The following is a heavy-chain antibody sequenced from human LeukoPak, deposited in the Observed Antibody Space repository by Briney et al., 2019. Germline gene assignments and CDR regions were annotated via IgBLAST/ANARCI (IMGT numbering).Heavy chain of an antibody. CDR3: ARGREYYDFWSGYQNHFDY. J-gene: IGHJ4*02. Sequence: SETLSLTCAVYGGSFSGYYWSWIRQPPGKGLEWIGEINHSGSTNYNPSLKSRVTISVDTSKNQFSLKLSSVTAADTAVYYCARGREYYDFWSGYQNHFDYWGQGTLVTVSS. CDR2: INHSGST. V-gene: IGHV4-34*01. D-gene: IGHD3-3*01. CDR1: GGSFSGYY.